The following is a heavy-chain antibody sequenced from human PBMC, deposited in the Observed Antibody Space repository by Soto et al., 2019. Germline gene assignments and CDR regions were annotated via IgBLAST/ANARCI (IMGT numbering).Heavy chain of an antibody. CDR1: GFTFSDHY. D-gene: IGHD1-26*01. Sequence: EVQLVESGGGLVQPGGSLRLSCAASGFTFSDHYMDWVRQAPGKGLEWVGRTRNKANSYTTEYAASVKGRFTISRDDSKNSLYLQMNSLKTEDTAVYYCARDSPSGSYYSWHAFDIWGQGTMVTVSS. J-gene: IGHJ3*02. CDR3: ARDSPSGSYYSWHAFDI. V-gene: IGHV3-72*01. CDR2: TRNKANSYTT.